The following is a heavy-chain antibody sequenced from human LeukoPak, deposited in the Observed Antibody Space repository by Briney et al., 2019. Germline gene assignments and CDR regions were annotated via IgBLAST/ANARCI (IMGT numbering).Heavy chain of an antibody. D-gene: IGHD3-10*01. V-gene: IGHV4-39*01. CDR2: IFHSGTT. Sequence: SETLSLTCTLFGAPISTNTYYWGWIRQPPGKGLEWLGSIFHSGTTYSNASLKSRVAISVDASKNEFSLKLNSVTVADTAVYYCARLYGSGSYYGRYYYYYMDVWGKGTTVTVSS. J-gene: IGHJ6*03. CDR1: GAPISTNTYY. CDR3: ARLYGSGSYYGRYYYYYMDV.